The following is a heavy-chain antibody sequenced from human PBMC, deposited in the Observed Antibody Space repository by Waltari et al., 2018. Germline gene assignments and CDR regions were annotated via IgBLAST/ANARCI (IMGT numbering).Heavy chain of an antibody. V-gene: IGHV4-4*02. Sequence: QVQLQESGPGLVKPSGTLSLTCAVSGGSIISVDFWRWVRQLPGKGLEWLGDIYLSGTTNYNPALESRVTISIDNAKNHFCLKLRSVTAADTAMYYCAREREGGIRGQYGLDVWGQGTTVTVSS. CDR2: IYLSGTT. CDR3: AREREGGIRGQYGLDV. CDR1: GGSIISVDF. J-gene: IGHJ6*02. D-gene: IGHD3-16*02.